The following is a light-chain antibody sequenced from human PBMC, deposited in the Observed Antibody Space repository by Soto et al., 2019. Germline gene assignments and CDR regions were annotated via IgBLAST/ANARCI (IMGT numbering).Light chain of an antibody. V-gene: IGLV2-14*01. Sequence: QSAPTQPASVSGSPGQSITISCTGTSSDVGGYNYVSWHQQHPGKAPKIIIYEVSNRPSGVSNRFSGSKSGNTPSLTISGPQAEDEADYYSTSYTSSRTWVFGGGPKLPPL. CDR3: TSYTSSRTWV. J-gene: IGLJ3*02. CDR1: SSDVGGYNY. CDR2: EVS.